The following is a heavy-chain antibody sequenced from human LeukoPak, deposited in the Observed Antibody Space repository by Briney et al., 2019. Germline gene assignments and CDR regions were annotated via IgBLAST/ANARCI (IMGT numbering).Heavy chain of an antibody. D-gene: IGHD2-15*01. J-gene: IGHJ4*02. Sequence: ASVKVSCKASGYTFTSFHMHWVRQAPGQGLEWMGIINPSGSGTSYPQKFQGRVTMTRDTSTSTVYMELSSLRSEDTAVYYCARAPHSSAGDNFDYWGQGTLVTVSS. CDR3: ARAPHSSAGDNFDY. V-gene: IGHV1-46*01. CDR1: GYTFTSFH. CDR2: INPSGSGT.